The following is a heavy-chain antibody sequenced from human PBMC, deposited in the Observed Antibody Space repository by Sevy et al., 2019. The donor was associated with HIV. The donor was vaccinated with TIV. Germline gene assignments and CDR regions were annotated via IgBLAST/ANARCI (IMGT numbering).Heavy chain of an antibody. V-gene: IGHV1-3*01. J-gene: IGHJ6*03. D-gene: IGHD1-20*01. Sequence: ASVKVSCKASGYTFTSYAMHWVRQAPGQRLEWMGWINAGNGNTKYSQKFQGRVTITRDTSASTAYMELSSLRSEDTAVYYCVRGDNWNDGYYYYYYMDVWGKGTTVTVSS. CDR1: GYTFTSYA. CDR2: INAGNGNT. CDR3: VRGDNWNDGYYYYYYMDV.